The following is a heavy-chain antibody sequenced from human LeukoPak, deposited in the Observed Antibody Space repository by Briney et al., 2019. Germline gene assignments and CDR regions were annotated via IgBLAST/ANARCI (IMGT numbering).Heavy chain of an antibody. CDR1: GGSISSGGYY. V-gene: IGHV4-31*03. J-gene: IGHJ1*01. CDR2: IYYSGST. CDR3: ARSPFLEYFQH. Sequence: SQTLSLTCTVSGGSISSGGYYWSWIRQHPGKGLEWIGYIYYSGSTYYNPSLKSRVTISVDTSKNQFSLRLSSVTAADTAVYYCARSPFLEYFQHWGQGTLVTVSS.